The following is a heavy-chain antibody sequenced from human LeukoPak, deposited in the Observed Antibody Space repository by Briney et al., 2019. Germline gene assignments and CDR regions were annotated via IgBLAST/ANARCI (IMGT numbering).Heavy chain of an antibody. D-gene: IGHD2-2*01. V-gene: IGHV3-23*01. J-gene: IGHJ6*04. Sequence: PGVSLRLSCAASGFTFSSYAMSWVRQPPGKGLEWVSAISGSGGSTYYADSVKGRFTISRDNSKNTLYLQMNSLRAEDTAVYYCAKTAHHYCSSTSCPYYYYGMDVWGKGTTVTVSS. CDR3: AKTAHHYCSSTSCPYYYYGMDV. CDR1: GFTFSSYA. CDR2: ISGSGGST.